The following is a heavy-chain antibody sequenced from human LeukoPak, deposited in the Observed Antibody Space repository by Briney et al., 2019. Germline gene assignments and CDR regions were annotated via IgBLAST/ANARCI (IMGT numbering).Heavy chain of an antibody. CDR3: ARHSGHSSWYYGLDV. CDR1: GGTFINHA. D-gene: IGHD6-13*01. J-gene: IGHJ6*02. CDR2: IIPIDDST. V-gene: IGHV1-69*13. Sequence: SATVSFKASGGTFINHAFSWVRQAPGQGREWVGGIIPIDDSTNYVQKFQDRVTITADEATNIIYMDLGSLKSEDTAEYYCARHSGHSSWYYGLDVWGQGTTVIVSS.